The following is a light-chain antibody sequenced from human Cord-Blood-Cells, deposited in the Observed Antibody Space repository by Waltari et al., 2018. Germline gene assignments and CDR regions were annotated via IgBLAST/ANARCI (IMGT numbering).Light chain of an antibody. J-gene: IGKJ1*01. Sequence: EIVMTQSPATLSVSPGERATLPCGASKSVSSNLAWYQQKPGQTPRFLIYGAATRATGSPARFSGSGSGAEFTLTISSLQSEGFAVYYCQQYNTWPPTFGQGTKVEIK. CDR2: GAA. CDR3: QQYNTWPPT. CDR1: KSVSSN. V-gene: IGKV3-15*01.